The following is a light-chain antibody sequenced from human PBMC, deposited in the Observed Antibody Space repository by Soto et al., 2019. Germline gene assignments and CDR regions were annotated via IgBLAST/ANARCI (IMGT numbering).Light chain of an antibody. CDR2: DAS. CDR1: QSISNW. J-gene: IGKJ1*01. Sequence: DIQMTQSPTTLSASVGDRVTITCRASQSISNWLAWYQQKPGKAPKLLIYDASSLESGGPSRFSGSGSGTEFTLTISSLQPDDFATYYCQKYNSYLWTFGQGTKVDI. V-gene: IGKV1-5*01. CDR3: QKYNSYLWT.